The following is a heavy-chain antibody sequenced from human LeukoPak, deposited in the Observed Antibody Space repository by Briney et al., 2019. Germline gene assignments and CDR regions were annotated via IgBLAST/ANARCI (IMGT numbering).Heavy chain of an antibody. CDR1: GGSVSSYY. D-gene: IGHD6-19*01. CDR3: ARGGGVAGTPYNPYDY. CDR2: IYYSGST. V-gene: IGHV4-59*02. J-gene: IGHJ4*02. Sequence: SETLSLTCTVSGGSVSSYYWSWIRQPPGKGLEWIGYIYYSGSTNYNPSLKSRVTISVDTSKNQFSLKLSSVTAADTAVYYCARGGGVAGTPYNPYDYWGQGTLVTVSS.